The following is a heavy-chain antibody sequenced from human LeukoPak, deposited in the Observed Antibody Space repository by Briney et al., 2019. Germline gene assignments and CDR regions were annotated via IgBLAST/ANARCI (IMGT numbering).Heavy chain of an antibody. CDR3: ARVRGYSHLGVYFDY. CDR1: GYSFTTFS. Sequence: GESLKISCKGSGYSFTTFSIGWVRQMPGKGLEWVAIIYPGDSNPRYSPSFQGQVTISADKSITTAYLQWSSLKVSDTAMYYCARVRGYSHLGVYFDYWGQGTLVTVSS. V-gene: IGHV5-51*01. CDR2: IYPGDSNP. J-gene: IGHJ4*02. D-gene: IGHD2-15*01.